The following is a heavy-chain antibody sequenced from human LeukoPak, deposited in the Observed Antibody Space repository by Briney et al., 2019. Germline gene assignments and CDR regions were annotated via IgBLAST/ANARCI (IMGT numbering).Heavy chain of an antibody. J-gene: IGHJ3*02. CDR3: ARHMTTDMLDAFDI. CDR2: IYYSGST. CDR1: GGSISSGDYY. Sequence: SQTLSLTCTVSGGSISSGDYYWSWIRQPPGKGLEWIGYIYYSGSTYYNPSLKSRVTISVDTSKNQFSLTLSSVTAADTAVYYCARHMTTDMLDAFDIWGQGTMV. V-gene: IGHV4-30-4*08. D-gene: IGHD3-10*02.